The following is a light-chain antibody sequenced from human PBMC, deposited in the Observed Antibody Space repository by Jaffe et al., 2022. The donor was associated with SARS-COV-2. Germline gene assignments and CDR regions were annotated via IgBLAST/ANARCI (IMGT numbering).Light chain of an antibody. CDR2: AAS. Sequence: DIQMTQSPSSVSASVGDRVAITCRASQDIGSWVAWYQQKAGKAPVLLIYAASTLQSGVPSRFSGSGSGTDFILTISSLQPEDSATYYCQQAKRFPIAFGQGTRLEIK. CDR3: QQAKRFPIA. V-gene: IGKV1-12*01. J-gene: IGKJ5*01. CDR1: QDIGSW.